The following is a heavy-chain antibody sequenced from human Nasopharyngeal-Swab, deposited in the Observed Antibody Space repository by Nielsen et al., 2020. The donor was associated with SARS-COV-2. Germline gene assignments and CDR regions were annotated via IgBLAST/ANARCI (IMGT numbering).Heavy chain of an antibody. D-gene: IGHD3-22*01. V-gene: IGHV1-69*13. J-gene: IGHJ4*02. CDR3: AFTQGIVVVITRQFDY. CDR2: IIPIFGTA. CDR1: GGTFSSYA. Sequence: SVKVSCKASGGTFSSYAISWVRQAPGQGLEWMGGIIPIFGTANYARKFQGRVTITADGSTSTAYMELSSLRSEDTAVYYCAFTQGIVVVITRQFDYWGQGTLVTVSS.